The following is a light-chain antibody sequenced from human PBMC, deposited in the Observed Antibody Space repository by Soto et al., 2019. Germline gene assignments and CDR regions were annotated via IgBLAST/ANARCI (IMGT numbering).Light chain of an antibody. CDR2: GNN. Sequence: PVLTQPPSVSGAPGQRVTISCTGSSSNIGAGYDVHWYQQLPGTAPKLLIYGNNNRPSGVPDRFSGSKSGTSASLAITGLQAEDEADYYCQSYDSSLSGWVFGGGTKVTVL. CDR1: SSNIGAGYD. J-gene: IGLJ3*02. V-gene: IGLV1-40*01. CDR3: QSYDSSLSGWV.